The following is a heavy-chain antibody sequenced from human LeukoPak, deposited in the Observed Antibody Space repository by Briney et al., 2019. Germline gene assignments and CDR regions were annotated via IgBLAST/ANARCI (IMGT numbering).Heavy chain of an antibody. CDR3: ARVPRLGGPANGMDV. Sequence: ASVKVSCKVSGYTLTELSMHWVRQAPGQGLEWMGGIIPIFGTANYAQKFQGRVTITADESTSTAYMELSSLRSEDTAVYYCARVPRLGGPANGMDVWGQGTTVTVSS. V-gene: IGHV1-69*13. D-gene: IGHD3-16*01. J-gene: IGHJ6*02. CDR2: IIPIFGTA. CDR1: GYTLTELS.